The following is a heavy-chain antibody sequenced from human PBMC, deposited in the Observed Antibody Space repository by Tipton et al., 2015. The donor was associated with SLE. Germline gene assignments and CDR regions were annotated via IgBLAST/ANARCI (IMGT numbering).Heavy chain of an antibody. CDR2: IYSGGRT. D-gene: IGHD3-10*02. CDR1: GFTVSNNF. V-gene: IGHV3-53*04. CDR3: ATMSGMSGPEAFDV. J-gene: IGHJ3*01. Sequence: VQLVQSGGGSVQPGGSLRLSCAASGFTVSNNFMSWVRQAPGKGLEWVSVIYSGGRTYYADSVKGRFTISRHSSENTLYVEMNSLRAEDTGVYYCATMSGMSGPEAFDVWGQGTMVTVSS.